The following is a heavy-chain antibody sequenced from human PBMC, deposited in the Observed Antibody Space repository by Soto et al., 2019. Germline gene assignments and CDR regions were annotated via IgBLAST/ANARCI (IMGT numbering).Heavy chain of an antibody. V-gene: IGHV3-23*01. Sequence: GGSLRLSCAASGFTFSSYAMSWVRQAPGKGLEWVSAISGSGGSTYYADSVKGRFTISRDNSKNTLYLQMNSLRAEDTAVYYCAKKGCTNGVCYNMAVDAFDIWGQGTMVTVSS. CDR2: ISGSGGST. D-gene: IGHD2-8*01. CDR3: AKKGCTNGVCYNMAVDAFDI. CDR1: GFTFSSYA. J-gene: IGHJ3*02.